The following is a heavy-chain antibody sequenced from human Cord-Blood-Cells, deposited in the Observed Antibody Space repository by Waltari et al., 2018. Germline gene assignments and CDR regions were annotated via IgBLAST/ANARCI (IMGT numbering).Heavy chain of an antibody. V-gene: IGHV4-31*03. CDR2: IYYSGST. D-gene: IGHD5-12*01. CDR3: ARRASRGYSGYEAHYYYYYGMDV. CDR1: GGSISSGGYY. Sequence: QVQLQESGPGLVKPSQTLSLTCTVSGGSISSGGYYWSWIRQHPGKGLEWIGYIYYSGSTYYNPSLKSRVTISVDTSKNQFSLKLSSVTAADTAVYYCARRASRGYSGYEAHYYYYYGMDVWGQGTTVTVSS. J-gene: IGHJ6*02.